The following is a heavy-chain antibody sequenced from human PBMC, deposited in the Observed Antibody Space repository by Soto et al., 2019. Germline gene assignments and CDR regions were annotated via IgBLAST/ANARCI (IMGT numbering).Heavy chain of an antibody. CDR2: IYPGDSET. D-gene: IGHD3-10*01. Sequence: GESLKISCKGSGYTFTNYWIGWVRQMPGKGLEWMGIIYPGDSETRYSPSFQGQVTMSADKSISTAYLQWSSLKASDSAMYYCARKYYYGTGTLDYWGQGTLVTVSS. V-gene: IGHV5-51*01. CDR1: GYTFTNYW. CDR3: ARKYYYGTGTLDY. J-gene: IGHJ4*02.